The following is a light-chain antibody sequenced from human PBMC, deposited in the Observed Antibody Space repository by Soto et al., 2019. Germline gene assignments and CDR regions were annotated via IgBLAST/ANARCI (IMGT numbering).Light chain of an antibody. CDR3: QQYSSYYRP. Sequence: DIQMTQSPSMLSAAVGDIVTISCRASQNVNIFLAWYQQKPGKAPKLLISDASTLESGVPSRFSGSGSGTEFTLTISGLQPDDSATYYCQQYSSYYRPFXQGTKV. CDR2: DAS. CDR1: QNVNIF. J-gene: IGKJ1*01. V-gene: IGKV1-5*01.